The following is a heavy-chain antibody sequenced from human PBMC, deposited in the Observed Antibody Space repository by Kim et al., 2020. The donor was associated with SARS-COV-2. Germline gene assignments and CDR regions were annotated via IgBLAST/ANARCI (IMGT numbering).Heavy chain of an antibody. CDR2: MNPNSGNT. CDR1: GYTFTSYD. J-gene: IGHJ4*02. Sequence: ASVKVSCKASGYTFTSYDINWVRQATGQGLEWMGWMNPNSGNTGYAQKFQGRVTMTRNTSISTAYMELSSLRSEDTAVYYCARMFRSLTIAVAGTEKTFDYWGQGTLVTVSS. D-gene: IGHD6-19*01. CDR3: ARMFRSLTIAVAGTEKTFDY. V-gene: IGHV1-8*01.